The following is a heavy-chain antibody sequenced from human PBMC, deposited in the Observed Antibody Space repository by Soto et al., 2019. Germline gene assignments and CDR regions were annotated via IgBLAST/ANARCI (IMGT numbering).Heavy chain of an antibody. V-gene: IGHV3-30*18. Sequence: PGGSLRLSCAASGFTFSSYGMHWVRQAPGKGLEWVAVISYDGSNKYYVDSVKGRFTISRDNSKNTLYLQMNSLRAEDTAVYYCANRKPDCSGGSCYPYYYYGMDVWGQGTTVTVSS. D-gene: IGHD2-15*01. J-gene: IGHJ6*02. CDR3: ANRKPDCSGGSCYPYYYYGMDV. CDR2: ISYDGSNK. CDR1: GFTFSSYG.